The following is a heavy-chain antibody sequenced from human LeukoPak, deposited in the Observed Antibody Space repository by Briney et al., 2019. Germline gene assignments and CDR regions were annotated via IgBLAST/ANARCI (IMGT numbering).Heavy chain of an antibody. CDR3: AALGGVGVKIGFDH. V-gene: IGHV3-66*01. D-gene: IGHD1-26*01. Sequence: GGSLRLSCAASGFTVSSNHMNWVRQAPGKGLEWVSIIYYGGNTFYADSVKGRFTISRDNSKNTLYLQINSLRAEDTAVYYCAALGGVGVKIGFDHWGQGALVVVSS. CDR1: GFTVSSNH. CDR2: IYYGGNT. J-gene: IGHJ4*02.